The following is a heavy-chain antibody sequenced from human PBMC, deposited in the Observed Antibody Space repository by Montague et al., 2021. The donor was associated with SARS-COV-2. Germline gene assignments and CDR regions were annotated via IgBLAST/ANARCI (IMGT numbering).Heavy chain of an antibody. Sequence: SETLSLTSTLSGGSISSYYWSWIRQPPGKGLEWIGYIYYSGSTNYDPSLKSRVTISVDTSKNQFSLKVRSVTAADTAVYYCARGDYYDSTGYYDYWGQGTLVTVSS. V-gene: IGHV4-59*01. J-gene: IGHJ4*01. CDR3: ARGDYYDSTGYYDY. CDR1: GGSISSYY. D-gene: IGHD3-22*01. CDR2: IYYSGST.